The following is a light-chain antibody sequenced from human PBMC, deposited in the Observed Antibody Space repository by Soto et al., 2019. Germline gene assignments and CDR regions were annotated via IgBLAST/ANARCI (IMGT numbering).Light chain of an antibody. V-gene: IGLV2-14*01. CDR3: SSYAGGFVV. CDR1: SSDIGAHTY. J-gene: IGLJ2*01. CDR2: NVS. Sequence: QSALTQPASVSGSPGQSITISCTGTSSDIGAHTYVSWFQQHPGKVPKVIIYNVSTRPSGLSDRFSGSKSGNTASLTISGLQAEDEAYYYCSSYAGGFVVFGGGTKLTVL.